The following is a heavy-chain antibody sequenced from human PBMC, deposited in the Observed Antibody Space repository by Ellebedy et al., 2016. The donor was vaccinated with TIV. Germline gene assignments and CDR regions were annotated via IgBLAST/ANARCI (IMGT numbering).Heavy chain of an antibody. CDR3: GRDYRQHLLYNYESTDFEGLSDY. CDR1: GYTFNDYY. V-gene: IGHV1-46*02. CDR2: INPTGGGT. D-gene: IGHD3-22*01. Sequence: ASVKVSCKASGYTFNDYYMHWVRQAPGQGLEWMGVINPTGGGTSYAEKFRGRVTMTRDTSTSTVYMELSSLRSEDTAVYYCGRDYRQHLLYNYESTDFEGLSDYWGQGTLVTVSS. J-gene: IGHJ4*02.